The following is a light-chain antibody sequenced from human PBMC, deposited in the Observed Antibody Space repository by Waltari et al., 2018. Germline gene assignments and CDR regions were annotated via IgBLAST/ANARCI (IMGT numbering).Light chain of an antibody. J-gene: IGLJ6*01. CDR2: NTN. V-gene: IGLV8-61*01. CDR3: SLYMGSGISV. Sequence: TVVTQEPSLSVSPGGTVTLTCGLNSGSVSTSNYPNWYQRTPGQTPRMLIYNTNTRPSGVPDRFSGSILGNKAALTITGAQADDESDYYCSLYMGSGISVFGSGTKLTVL. CDR1: SGSVSTSNY.